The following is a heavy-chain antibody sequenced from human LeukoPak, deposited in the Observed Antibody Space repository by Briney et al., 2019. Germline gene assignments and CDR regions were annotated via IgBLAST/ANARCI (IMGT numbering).Heavy chain of an antibody. J-gene: IGHJ4*02. CDR1: GFAFSSYW. CDR3: ARDQMGGYSYGYNDY. D-gene: IGHD5-18*01. CDR2: IKQDGSEK. Sequence: GGSLRLSCAASGFAFSSYWMSWVRQAPGRGLEWVANIKQDGSEKYYVDSVKGRFTISRDNAKNSLYLQMNSLRAEDTAVYYCARDQMGGYSYGYNDYWGQGTLVTVSS. V-gene: IGHV3-7*01.